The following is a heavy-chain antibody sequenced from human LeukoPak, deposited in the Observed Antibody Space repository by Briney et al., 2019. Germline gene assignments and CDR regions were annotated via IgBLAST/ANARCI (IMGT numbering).Heavy chain of an antibody. D-gene: IGHD3-16*01. CDR2: ISTYNGKT. CDR3: ARGPYYGDLNPDYFDY. Sequence: GESLKISCKGSGYSFTSYGITWVRQAPGQGLEWMGWISTYNGKTNYVDKFQGRVTMTTDTFTKTAYMHLRSLRSDDTALYYCARGPYYGDLNPDYFDYWGQGTLVTVSS. V-gene: IGHV1-18*01. CDR1: GYSFTSYG. J-gene: IGHJ4*02.